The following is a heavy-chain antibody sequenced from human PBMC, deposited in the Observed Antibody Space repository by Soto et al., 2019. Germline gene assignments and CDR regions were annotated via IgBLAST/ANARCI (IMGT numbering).Heavy chain of an antibody. V-gene: IGHV4-59*12. J-gene: IGHJ3*01. Sequence: SETLSLTCTVSSGAIIDYCWSWIRHPPGRGLEWIGYFYYRGTTSYKSSLKSRATISGDASKNELSLKLSSVTAADTAVYYCTRLGGAARPLSALDVWGQGIMVTVSS. CDR1: SGAIIDYC. D-gene: IGHD6-6*01. CDR3: TRLGGAARPLSALDV. CDR2: FYYRGTT.